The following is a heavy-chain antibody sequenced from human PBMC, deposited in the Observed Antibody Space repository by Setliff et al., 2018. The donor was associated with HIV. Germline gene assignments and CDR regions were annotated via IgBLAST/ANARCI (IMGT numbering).Heavy chain of an antibody. V-gene: IGHV3-53*01. Sequence: PGGSLRLSCAASGFTLSNNYMTWVRQAPGKGLQWVSVIYSDGRTFYADSVKGLFTISRDDSKNMVHLEMNSLRPEDTAVYYCAKGVKWLDPWGQGALVTSPQ. CDR1: GFTLSNNY. D-gene: IGHD3-16*01. J-gene: IGHJ5*02. CDR3: AKGVKWLDP. CDR2: IYSDGRT.